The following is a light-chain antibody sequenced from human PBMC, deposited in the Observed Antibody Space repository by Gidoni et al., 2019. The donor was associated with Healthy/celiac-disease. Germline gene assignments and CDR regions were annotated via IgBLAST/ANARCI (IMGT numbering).Light chain of an antibody. V-gene: IGLV2-14*01. CDR2: EVS. Sequence: QSALTQPASVSGSPGQSLTISCTGTSSDVGGYNYVSWYQQHPGKAPKLMIYEVSNRPSGVPDRFSGSKSGNTASLTISGLQAEDEADYYCSSYTSSNPVFGGGTKLTVL. CDR3: SSYTSSNPV. CDR1: SSDVGGYNY. J-gene: IGLJ3*02.